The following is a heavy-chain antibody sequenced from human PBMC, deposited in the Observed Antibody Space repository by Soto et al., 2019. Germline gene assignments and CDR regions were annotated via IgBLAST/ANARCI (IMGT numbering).Heavy chain of an antibody. Sequence: SVKVSCKASGGTFSSYAISWVRQAPGQGLEWMGGIIPIFGTANYAQTFQGRVTITADESTSTAYMELSSLRSEDTAVYYCARDSAEDDDPTVTTLADVWGQGTTVTVSS. J-gene: IGHJ6*02. D-gene: IGHD4-17*01. CDR1: GGTFSSYA. CDR2: IIPIFGTA. V-gene: IGHV1-69*13. CDR3: ARDSAEDDDPTVTTLADV.